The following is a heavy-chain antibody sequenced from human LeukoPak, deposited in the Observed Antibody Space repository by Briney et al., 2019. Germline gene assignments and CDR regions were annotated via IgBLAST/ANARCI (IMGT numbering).Heavy chain of an antibody. CDR2: ISSSSSYI. Sequence: GGSLRLSCAASGFTFSSYSMNWVRQAPGKGLEWVSSISSSSSYIYYADSVKGRFTISRDNAKNSLYLQMNSLRAEDTAVYYCARGGYGAYYFDLWGRGTLVTVSS. CDR1: GFTFSSYS. J-gene: IGHJ2*01. V-gene: IGHV3-21*01. D-gene: IGHD4-17*01. CDR3: ARGGYGAYYFDL.